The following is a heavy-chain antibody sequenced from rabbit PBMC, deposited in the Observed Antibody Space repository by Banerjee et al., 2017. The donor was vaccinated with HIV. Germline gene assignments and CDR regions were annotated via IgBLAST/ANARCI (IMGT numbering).Heavy chain of an antibody. CDR2: IDPIFGRT. Sequence: QSLEESGGGLVQPGGSLKLSCKASGFDFSNYGVSWVRQTPGKGLEWIGYIDPIFGRTYYASWVDGRFTISSHNAQNTLYLQLNSLTAADTATYFCVRDLGYDDYSEKGYFNLWGQGTLVTVS. CDR3: VRDLGYDDYSEKGYFNL. D-gene: IGHD2-1*01. V-gene: IGHV1S7*01. CDR1: GFDFSNYG. J-gene: IGHJ4*01.